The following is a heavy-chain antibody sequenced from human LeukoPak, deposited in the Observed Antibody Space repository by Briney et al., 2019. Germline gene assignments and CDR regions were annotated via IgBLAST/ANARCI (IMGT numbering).Heavy chain of an antibody. D-gene: IGHD6-6*01. J-gene: IGHJ4*02. CDR3: ARRPYSNSYFDY. V-gene: IGHV5-51*01. CDR2: IYPSHSDT. CDR1: GYSFTRYW. Sequence: GESLKISCKGSGYSFTRYWIGWVRQMPGKGLEWMGIIYPSHSDTRYSPSLQGQVTISADKSISTAYLQWSSLKASDTAMYYCARRPYSNSYFDYWGQGTLVTVSS.